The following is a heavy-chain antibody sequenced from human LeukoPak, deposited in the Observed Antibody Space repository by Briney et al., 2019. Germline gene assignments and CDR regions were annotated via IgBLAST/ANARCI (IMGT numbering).Heavy chain of an antibody. J-gene: IGHJ4*02. CDR1: GFTFPTHA. CDR3: AKDFWSGYYPHY. Sequence: GGSLRLSCAASGFTFPTHAMSWVRQAPGKGLEWVSTVGTGGDTYYADSVKGRFTISRDNSKSTLVLQMNSLRAEDTAVYYCAKDFWSGYYPHYWGQGTLVAVSS. CDR2: VGTGGDT. V-gene: IGHV3-23*01. D-gene: IGHD3-3*01.